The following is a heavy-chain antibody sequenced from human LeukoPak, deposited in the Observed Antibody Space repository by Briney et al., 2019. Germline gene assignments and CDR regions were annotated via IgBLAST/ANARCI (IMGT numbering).Heavy chain of an antibody. CDR2: ISYDGSNK. D-gene: IGHD6-13*01. V-gene: IGHV3-30*18. J-gene: IGHJ4*02. Sequence: GRSLRLSCAASGFTFSSYGMHWVRQAPGKGLEWVAVISYDGSNKYYADSVKGRFTISRDNSKNTLYLQMNSLRAEDTAVYYCAKDLGSCGFDYWGQGTLVTVSS. CDR1: GFTFSSYG. CDR3: AKDLGSCGFDY.